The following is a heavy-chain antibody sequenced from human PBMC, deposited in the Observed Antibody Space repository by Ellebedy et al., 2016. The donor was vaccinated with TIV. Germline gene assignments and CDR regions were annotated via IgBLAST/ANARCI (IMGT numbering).Heavy chain of an antibody. J-gene: IGHJ4*02. Sequence: GSLRLXXTVSGGSISSYFWNWVRQPPGKGLEWIGYIYSGGRTNYNPSLKSRVTISVDTSKNQFSLKLTSVTAADTAVYYCARGQRYFDWLLEDYWGQGTLVTVSS. V-gene: IGHV4-59*01. CDR3: ARGQRYFDWLLEDY. CDR2: IYSGGRT. CDR1: GGSISSYF. D-gene: IGHD3-9*01.